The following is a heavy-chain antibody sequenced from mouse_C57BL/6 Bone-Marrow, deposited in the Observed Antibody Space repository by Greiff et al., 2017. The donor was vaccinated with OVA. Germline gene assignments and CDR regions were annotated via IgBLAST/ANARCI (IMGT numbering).Heavy chain of an antibody. CDR2: ISNGGGST. CDR3: ARHSNGDRRGFDY. J-gene: IGHJ2*01. D-gene: IGHD4-1*01. CDR1: GFTFSDYY. V-gene: IGHV5-12*01. Sequence: EVKLVESGGGLVQPGGSLTLSCAASGFTFSDYYMYWVRQTPEQRLEWVAYISNGGGSTYYPDTVKGRFTISRDNAKNTLYLQMSRLKSEDTAKYYCARHSNGDRRGFDYWGQGTTLTVSS.